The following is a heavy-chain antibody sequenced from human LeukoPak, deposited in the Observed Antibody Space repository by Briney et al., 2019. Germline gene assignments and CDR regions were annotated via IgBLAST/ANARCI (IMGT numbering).Heavy chain of an antibody. V-gene: IGHV3-23*01. CDR2: IGGSDGST. D-gene: IGHD5-18*01. CDR3: AKGGGYKSTYYFDY. J-gene: IGHJ4*02. CDR1: GFTFTNYA. Sequence: GGALRLSRAASGFTFTNYAMTWVRQAPANGLDWVSGIGGSDGSTYYADSVKGRFAISRDNSKNTLYLHMNSLRAGDTAVYYCAKGGGYKSTYYFDYWGQGTLVTVSS.